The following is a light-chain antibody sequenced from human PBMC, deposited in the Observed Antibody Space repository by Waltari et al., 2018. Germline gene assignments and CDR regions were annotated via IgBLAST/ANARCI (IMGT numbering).Light chain of an antibody. CDR3: QQYGSSLLT. CDR2: GAS. J-gene: IGKJ4*01. CDR1: QSVSSSY. Sequence: EIVLTQSPGTLSLSPGERATLPCRASQSVSSSYLAWYQQKPGPAPRLLIYGASSRATGIPDRFSGSGSGTDFTLTISRLEPEDFAVYYCQQYGSSLLTFGGGTKVEIK. V-gene: IGKV3-20*01.